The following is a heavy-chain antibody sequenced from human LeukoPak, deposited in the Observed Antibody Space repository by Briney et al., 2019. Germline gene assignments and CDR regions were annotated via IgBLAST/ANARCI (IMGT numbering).Heavy chain of an antibody. D-gene: IGHD3-22*01. J-gene: IGHJ4*02. CDR3: ARVYDSSGYYPVAY. Sequence: PGGSLRLSCAASGFTFSSYAMSWVRQAPGKGLEWVSVIYSGGSTYYADSVKGRFTISRDNSKNTLYLQMNSLRAEDTAVYYCARVYDSSGYYPVAYWGQGTLVTVSS. V-gene: IGHV3-66*01. CDR2: IYSGGST. CDR1: GFTFSSYA.